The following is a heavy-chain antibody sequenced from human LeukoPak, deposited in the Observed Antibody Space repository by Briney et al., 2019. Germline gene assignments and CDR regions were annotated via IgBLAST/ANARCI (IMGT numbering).Heavy chain of an antibody. CDR1: GFTFDDYA. D-gene: IGHD2-15*01. J-gene: IGHJ4*02. CDR3: AKGLGYCSGGSCYPDY. Sequence: GRSLRLSCAASGFTFDDYAMHWVRQAPGKGLELFSGISWNRGSIGCADSVKSRFTISRDNAKNSLYLQMNSLRAEDTDLYYCAKGLGYCSGGSCYPDYWGQGTLVTVSS. CDR2: ISWNRGSI. V-gene: IGHV3-9*01.